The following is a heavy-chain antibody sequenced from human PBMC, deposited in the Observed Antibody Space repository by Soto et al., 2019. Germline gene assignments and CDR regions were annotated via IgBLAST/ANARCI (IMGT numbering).Heavy chain of an antibody. CDR3: ARDLGYSYGGLGNWFDP. J-gene: IGHJ5*02. CDR1: GGSVSGASFY. V-gene: IGHV4-61*01. Sequence: SETLSLTCIVSGGSVSGASFYWSWIRQPPGKGLEWIGNIKHGGTTNYNPSLKTRATISVDTSRRRFSLKLSSVTAADTAVYYCARDLGYSYGGLGNWFDPWGQGTLVTVSS. CDR2: IKHGGTT. D-gene: IGHD5-18*01.